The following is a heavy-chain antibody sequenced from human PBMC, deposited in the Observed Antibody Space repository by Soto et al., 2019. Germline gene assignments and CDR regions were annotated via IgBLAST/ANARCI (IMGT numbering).Heavy chain of an antibody. CDR3: VRHVGETYFDY. CDR2: IRSKANDYAT. D-gene: IGHD2-21*01. Sequence: GVSPRLSFAAPDFSFSDSAIHWVRQASGKGLEWVGRIRSKANDYATAYAASVKGRFTISRDDSKNTAYLQMNSLKTEDTAVYYCVRHVGETYFDYWGQGT. CDR1: DFSFSDSA. J-gene: IGHJ4*02. V-gene: IGHV3-73*01.